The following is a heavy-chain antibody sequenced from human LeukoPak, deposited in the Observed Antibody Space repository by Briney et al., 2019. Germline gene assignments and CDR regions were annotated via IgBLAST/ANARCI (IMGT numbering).Heavy chain of an antibody. Sequence: SETLSLTCTVSGGSISSGGCYWSWIRQPPGKGLEWIGYIYHSGSTYYNPSLKSRVTISVDRSKNQFSLKLSSVTAADTAVYYCARAYCSSTSCYDYWGQGTLVTVSS. CDR1: GGSISSGGCY. CDR2: IYHSGST. CDR3: ARAYCSSTSCYDY. V-gene: IGHV4-30-2*01. D-gene: IGHD2-2*01. J-gene: IGHJ4*02.